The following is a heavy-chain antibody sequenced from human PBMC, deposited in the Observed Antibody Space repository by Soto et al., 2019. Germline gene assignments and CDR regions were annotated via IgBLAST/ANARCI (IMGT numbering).Heavy chain of an antibody. V-gene: IGHV4-34*01. J-gene: IGHJ4*02. Sequence: SETLSLTCAVYGGSFSGYYWSWIRQPPGKGLEWIGEINHSGSTNYNPSLKSRVTINPDTSKNQFSLQLNSVTPEDTAVYYCARDRTTAVFDYWGQGTLVTVSS. CDR2: INHSGST. CDR1: GGSFSGYY. CDR3: ARDRTTAVFDY. D-gene: IGHD4-4*01.